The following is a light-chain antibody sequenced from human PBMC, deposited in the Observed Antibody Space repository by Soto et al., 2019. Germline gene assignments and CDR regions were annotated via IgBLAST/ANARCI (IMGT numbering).Light chain of an antibody. J-gene: IGKJ3*01. CDR1: QIVLYSSNNKNY. V-gene: IGKV4-1*01. CDR2: WSS. CDR3: QQYYSTLFT. Sequence: DIVMTQSPDSLAVSLGERATINCKSSQIVLYSSNNKNYLAWYQQKPGQPPKLLIYWSSTRESGVPDRFSGSGSGTDFTLTISSLQAEDVAVYECQQYYSTLFTFGPGTKVAIK.